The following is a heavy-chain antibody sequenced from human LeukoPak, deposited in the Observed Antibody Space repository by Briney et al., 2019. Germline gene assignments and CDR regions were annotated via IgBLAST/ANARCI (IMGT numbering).Heavy chain of an antibody. V-gene: IGHV3-23*01. D-gene: IGHD2-21*02. J-gene: IGHJ4*02. Sequence: GGSLRLSCAASGFTFSSYAMSWVRQAPGKGLEWVSAISGSGGSTYYADSVKGRFTISRDNSKNTLYLQMNSLRAEDTAVYYCAKSVAALVTAIPSYFDYWGQGTLVTVSS. CDR1: GFTFSSYA. CDR3: AKSVAALVTAIPSYFDY. CDR2: ISGSGGST.